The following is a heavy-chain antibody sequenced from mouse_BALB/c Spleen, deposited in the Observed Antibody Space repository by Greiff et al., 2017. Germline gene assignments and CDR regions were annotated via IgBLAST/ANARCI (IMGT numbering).Heavy chain of an antibody. CDR1: GYSITSDYA. V-gene: IGHV3-2*02. Sequence: EVKLQESGPGLVKPSQSLSLTCTVTGYSITSDYAWNWIRQFPGNKLEWMGYISYSGSTSYNPSLKSRISITRDTSKNQFFLQLNSVTTEDTATYYCARFPDGYYWYFDVWGAGTTVTVSS. J-gene: IGHJ1*01. CDR2: ISYSGST. CDR3: ARFPDGYYWYFDV. D-gene: IGHD2-3*01.